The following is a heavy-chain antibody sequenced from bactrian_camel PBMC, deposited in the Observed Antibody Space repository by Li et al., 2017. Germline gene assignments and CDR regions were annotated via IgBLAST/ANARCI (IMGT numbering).Heavy chain of an antibody. J-gene: IGHJ4*01. D-gene: IGHD1*01. V-gene: IGHV3-3*01. CDR2: IVTRDSTT. CDR1: GHTYSSNC. CDR3: AASTVRDGGEWRLPSRYNS. Sequence: HVQLVESGGGSVQAGGSLRLSCGASGHTYSSNCMGWFRQAPGKEREGLAVIVTRDSTTYYTDASVKARFTLYRDNARNMGFLRMSGLQPDDTAMYYCAASTVRDGGEWRLPSRYNSWGQGTQVTVS.